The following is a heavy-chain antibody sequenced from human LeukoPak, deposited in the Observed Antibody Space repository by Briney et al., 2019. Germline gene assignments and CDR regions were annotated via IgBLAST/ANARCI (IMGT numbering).Heavy chain of an antibody. Sequence: PSETLSLTCTVSGGSVSSGSYYWSWIRQPPGKGLEWIGYIYYSGSTNYNPSLKSRVTISVDTSKNQFSLKLSSVTAADTAVYYCARDRNWNGIDYWAQETLATVPS. CDR1: GGSVSSGSYY. CDR2: IYYSGST. V-gene: IGHV4-61*01. CDR3: ARDRNWNGIDY. D-gene: IGHD1-1*01. J-gene: IGHJ4*02.